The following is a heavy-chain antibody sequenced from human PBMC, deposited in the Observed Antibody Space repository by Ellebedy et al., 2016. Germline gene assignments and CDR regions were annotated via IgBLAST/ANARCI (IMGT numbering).Heavy chain of an antibody. CDR3: AKDRPDHGVLSEGKDY. CDR2: IGGNGGGT. Sequence: GESLKISXSASGFTFGTYAMSWVRQPPGKGLDWVSNIGGNGGGTYYADSVKGRFTISRDNSKNTLYLQMHSLRAEDTAVYYCAKDRPDHGVLSEGKDYWGQGTLVTVSS. D-gene: IGHD4-17*01. V-gene: IGHV3-23*01. J-gene: IGHJ4*02. CDR1: GFTFGTYA.